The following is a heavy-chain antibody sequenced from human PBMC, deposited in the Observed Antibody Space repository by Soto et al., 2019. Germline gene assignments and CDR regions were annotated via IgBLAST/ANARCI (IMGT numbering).Heavy chain of an antibody. CDR1: GGSISSYY. CDR3: ARAKLLWFGELLLGGDAFDI. CDR2: IYYSGST. V-gene: IGHV4-59*01. J-gene: IGHJ3*02. Sequence: PSETLSLTCTVSGGSISSYYWSWIRQPPGKGLEWIGYIYYSGSTNYNPSLKSRVTISVDTSKNQFSLKLSSVTAADTAVYYCARAKLLWFGELLLGGDAFDIWGQGTMVTVSS. D-gene: IGHD3-10*01.